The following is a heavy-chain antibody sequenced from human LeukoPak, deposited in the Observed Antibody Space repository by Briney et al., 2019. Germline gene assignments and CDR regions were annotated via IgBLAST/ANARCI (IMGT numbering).Heavy chain of an antibody. CDR1: GGSMSSGDYY. D-gene: IGHD2-2*01. J-gene: IGHJ6*02. Sequence: SQTLSLTCTVSGGSMSSGDYYWSWIRQTPGMGLEWIGYIYYSGSTYYNPSLKSRVTISVDTSKNQFSLKLSSVTAADTAVYYCARVSQLPSYYYYYYGMDVWGQGTTVTVSS. V-gene: IGHV4-30-4*01. CDR2: IYYSGST. CDR3: ARVSQLPSYYYYYYGMDV.